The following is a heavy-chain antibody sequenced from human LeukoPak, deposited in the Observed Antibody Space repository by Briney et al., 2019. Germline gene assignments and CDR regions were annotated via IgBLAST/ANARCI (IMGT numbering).Heavy chain of an antibody. CDR2: IYSGGST. J-gene: IGHJ4*02. CDR3: ARNRAAAGIYFDY. D-gene: IGHD6-13*01. CDR1: GFTVSSNY. Sequence: GGSLRLSWAASGFTVSSNYMSWVRQAPGKGLEWVSVIYSGGSTYYADSVKGRFTISRDNSKNTLYLQMNSLRAEDTAVYYCARNRAAAGIYFDYWGQGTLVAVSS. V-gene: IGHV3-53*01.